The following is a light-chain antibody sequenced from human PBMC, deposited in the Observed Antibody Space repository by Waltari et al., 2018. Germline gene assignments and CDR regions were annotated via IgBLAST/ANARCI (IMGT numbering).Light chain of an antibody. CDR3: XXYNGXSRT. CDR1: QNVNRW. V-gene: IGKV1-5*03. J-gene: IGKJ1*01. CDR2: KAS. Sequence: DIQMTQSPSTLSVSVGDRVTITCRASQNVNRWLAWYQQKPGKAPTLLIYKASSLESGVPSRFSGSGSGTEFTLTISSLQADDFATXXCXXYNGXSRTFGQGTKVEIK.